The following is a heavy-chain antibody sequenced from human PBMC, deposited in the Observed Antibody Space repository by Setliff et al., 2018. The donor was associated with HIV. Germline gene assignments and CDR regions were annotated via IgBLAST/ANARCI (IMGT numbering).Heavy chain of an antibody. D-gene: IGHD3-10*01. CDR2: IIPIFGSA. Sequence: GASVKVSCKASGGTFSNYGFAWVRQAPGQGPEWMGGIIPIFGSADYAQKFQGRVTISADESTSTVYLELSSLTSDDTAMYYCASKGDYYTSKTLDSWGQGTLVTSPQ. CDR3: ASKGDYYTSKTLDS. V-gene: IGHV1-69*13. CDR1: GGTFSNYG. J-gene: IGHJ4*02.